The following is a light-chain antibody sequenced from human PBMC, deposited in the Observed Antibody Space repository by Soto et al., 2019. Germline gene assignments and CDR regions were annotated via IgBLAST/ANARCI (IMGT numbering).Light chain of an antibody. CDR2: LGS. V-gene: IGKV2-28*01. Sequence: DVVMTQSPLSLPVTPGEPASISCRSSQSLLHSNGYDYLDWYLQKPGQSPQLLXSLGSERASGVPDRFRGSGTGTDFTLTITRVEADDVGVYYCMKARQTLTITFGQGTRLEIK. J-gene: IGKJ5*01. CDR1: QSLLHSNGYDY. CDR3: MKARQTLTIT.